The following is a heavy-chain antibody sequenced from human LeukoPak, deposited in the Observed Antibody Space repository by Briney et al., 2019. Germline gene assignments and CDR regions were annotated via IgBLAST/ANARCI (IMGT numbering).Heavy chain of an antibody. Sequence: PSETLSLTCTVSGGSISSYYWSWIRQPPGKGLEWIRYISYSGSTNFNPSLKSRVTISVDTSKNQFSLKLSSVTAADTAVYYCAREGTAGTNLNWFDPWGQGTLVTVSS. V-gene: IGHV4-59*12. J-gene: IGHJ5*02. CDR3: AREGTAGTNLNWFDP. CDR2: ISYSGST. D-gene: IGHD1-1*01. CDR1: GGSISSYY.